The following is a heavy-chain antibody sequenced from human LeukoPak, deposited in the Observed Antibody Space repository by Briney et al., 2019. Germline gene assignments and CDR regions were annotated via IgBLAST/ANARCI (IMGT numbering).Heavy chain of an antibody. D-gene: IGHD3-10*01. Sequence: ASVKVSCKVSGYTLTELSMHWVRQAPGKGLEWMGGFDPEDGETIYAQKFQGRVTMTEDTSTDTAYMELSSLRSEDTAVYYCALGTMVRGVIITYDYWGQGTLVTVSS. CDR2: FDPEDGET. V-gene: IGHV1-24*01. J-gene: IGHJ4*02. CDR3: ALGTMVRGVIITYDY. CDR1: GYTLTELS.